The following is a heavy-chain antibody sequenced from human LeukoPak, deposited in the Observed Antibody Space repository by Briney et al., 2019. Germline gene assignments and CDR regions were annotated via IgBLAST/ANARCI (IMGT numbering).Heavy chain of an antibody. CDR1: GGTFSSYA. D-gene: IGHD3-22*01. CDR3: ARDLPVHQKLYYYDTSAYNDAFDI. J-gene: IGHJ3*02. CDR2: ISAYNGNT. Sequence: ASVKVSCKASGGTFSSYAISWVRQAPGQGLEWMGWISAYNGNTNYAQKLQGRVTMTTDTSTSTAYMELRSLRSDDTAVYYCARDLPVHQKLYYYDTSAYNDAFDIWGQGTMVTVSS. V-gene: IGHV1-18*01.